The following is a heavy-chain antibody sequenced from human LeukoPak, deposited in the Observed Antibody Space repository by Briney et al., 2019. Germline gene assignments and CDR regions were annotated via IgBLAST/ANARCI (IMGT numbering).Heavy chain of an antibody. CDR1: GFTFSSYW. CDR2: IKQDGSEK. Sequence: GGSLRLSCAASGFTFSSYWMSWVRQAPGKGLEWVANIKQDGSEKYYVDSVKGRFTISRDNAKNSLYLQMNSLRAEDTAVYYCARTEYSSGWSDFDYWGQGTLVTVPS. J-gene: IGHJ4*02. CDR3: ARTEYSSGWSDFDY. D-gene: IGHD6-19*01. V-gene: IGHV3-7*01.